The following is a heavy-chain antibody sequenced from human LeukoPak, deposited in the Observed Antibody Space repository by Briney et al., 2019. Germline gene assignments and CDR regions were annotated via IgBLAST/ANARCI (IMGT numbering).Heavy chain of an antibody. CDR3: ATIRLATNDAFDI. Sequence: GGSLRLSCAASGFTFSTYWMHWVRQAPGKGLVWVSRINSDGSSTNYADSVKGRFTISRDNAKNTLYLQMNSLRAEDTAVYYCATIRLATNDAFDIWGQGTMVTVSS. CDR2: INSDGSST. J-gene: IGHJ3*02. V-gene: IGHV3-74*01. D-gene: IGHD3-9*01. CDR1: GFTFSTYW.